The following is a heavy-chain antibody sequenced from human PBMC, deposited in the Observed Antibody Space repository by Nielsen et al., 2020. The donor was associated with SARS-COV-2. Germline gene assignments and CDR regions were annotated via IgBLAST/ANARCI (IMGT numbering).Heavy chain of an antibody. Sequence: GGSLRLSCAASGFTFDDYAMHWVRQAPGKGLEWVSGISWNSGSIGYADSVKGRFTISRDNSKNTLYLQMDSLGAEDTAVYYCAKDLLSSDTAMATVFDHWGRGILVTVSS. CDR1: GFTFDDYA. J-gene: IGHJ4*02. D-gene: IGHD5-18*01. CDR3: AKDLLSSDTAMATVFDH. V-gene: IGHV3-9*01. CDR2: ISWNSGSI.